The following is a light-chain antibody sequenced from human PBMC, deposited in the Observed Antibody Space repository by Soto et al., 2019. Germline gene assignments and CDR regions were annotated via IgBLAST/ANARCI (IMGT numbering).Light chain of an antibody. J-gene: IGLJ3*02. CDR3: RSYTTTSTRV. V-gene: IGLV2-14*01. Sequence: QSALTQPASVSGSPGQSITISCTGTSSDVGRYNYVSWYQQHPGKAPKLRIYEVSNRPSGVSNRFSGSKSGNTASLTISGLQAEDEADYYCRSYTTTSTRVFGGGTKLTVL. CDR2: EVS. CDR1: SSDVGRYNY.